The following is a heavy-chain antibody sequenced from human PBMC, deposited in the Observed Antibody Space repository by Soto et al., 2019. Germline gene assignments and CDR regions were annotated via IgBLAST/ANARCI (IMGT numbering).Heavy chain of an antibody. CDR3: ARDRIAVALDY. Sequence: QVQLQESGPGLVKPSQTLSLTCTVSGGSISSGGYYWSWIRQHPGKGLEWIGYIYYSGSTYYNPSLNSRVTISVDTSKNQSSLKLSSLTAADTAVYYCARDRIAVALDYWGKGTLVTVSS. CDR1: GGSISSGGYY. V-gene: IGHV4-31*03. J-gene: IGHJ4*02. D-gene: IGHD6-19*01. CDR2: IYYSGST.